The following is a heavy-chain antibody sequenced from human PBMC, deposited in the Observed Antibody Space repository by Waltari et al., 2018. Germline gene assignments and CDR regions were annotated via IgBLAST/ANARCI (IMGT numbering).Heavy chain of an antibody. CDR2: ITSSDYI. Sequence: EVHLVESGGGLVKPGGSLRLSCAASGFTPRGYSMHRVRQAPGKGLEWVSFITSSDYINYADSVKGRFTISRDNAKNSLYLQMNSLRVEDTAVYYCARDEVHVGPTKVAISFDYWGQGTLVTVSS. CDR3: ARDEVHVGPTKVAISFDY. D-gene: IGHD1-26*01. V-gene: IGHV3-21*01. J-gene: IGHJ4*02. CDR1: GFTPRGYS.